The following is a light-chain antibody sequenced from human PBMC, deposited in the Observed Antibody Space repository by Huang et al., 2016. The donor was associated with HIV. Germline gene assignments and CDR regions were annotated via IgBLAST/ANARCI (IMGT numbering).Light chain of an antibody. CDR2: GTS. CDR1: QSVSSNY. V-gene: IGKV3-20*01. J-gene: IGKJ5*01. Sequence: IVLTQSPGTLSLSPGQRATLSCRASQSVSSNYLAWYQQKPGQAPMLLIYGTSSRATGIPDRFSGDGSVTDLTLTISRLEPEDFAVYHCQQYGSSPITFGQGTRLEIK. CDR3: QQYGSSPIT.